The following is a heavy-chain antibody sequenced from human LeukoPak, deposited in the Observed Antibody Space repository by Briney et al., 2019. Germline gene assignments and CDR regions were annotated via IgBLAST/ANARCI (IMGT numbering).Heavy chain of an antibody. D-gene: IGHD1-1*01. V-gene: IGHV3-49*04. CDR3: TSSADWNDGKNY. J-gene: IGHJ4*02. CDR1: GLTFGDYD. Sequence: GGSLRLSCITSGLTFGDYDMNWVRQALGKGLEWIGFIRSKAYGGTAEYATSLKGRFIISRDDSKSIAYLQMNSLKTEDTAFYYCTSSADWNDGKNYWGQGTLVTVSS. CDR2: IRSKAYGGTA.